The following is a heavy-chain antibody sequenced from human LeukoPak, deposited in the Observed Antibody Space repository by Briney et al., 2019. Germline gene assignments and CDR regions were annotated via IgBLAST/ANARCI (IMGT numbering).Heavy chain of an antibody. CDR1: GFTFSSYW. Sequence: GGSLRLSCAASGFTFSSYWMHWVRQAPGKGLVWVSRINSDGSSTSYADSVKGRFTISGDNAKNTLYLQMNSLRAEDTAVYYCAREYGGYYPNPIDYWGQGTLVTVSS. V-gene: IGHV3-74*01. CDR2: INSDGSST. J-gene: IGHJ4*02. D-gene: IGHD1-26*01. CDR3: AREYGGYYPNPIDY.